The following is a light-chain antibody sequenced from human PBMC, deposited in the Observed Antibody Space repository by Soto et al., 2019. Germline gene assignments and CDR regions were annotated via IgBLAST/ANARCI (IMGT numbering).Light chain of an antibody. V-gene: IGLV4-69*01. CDR3: QTWGTGILV. CDR2: LNSDGRH. CDR1: SRHSSYA. Sequence: QLVLTQSPSESASLGASVKLSCTLSSRHSSYAIAWHQQQPEKGPRYLMKLNSDGRHTKGDGIPDRFSGSSSGTERYLTISSLQSEDEADYYCQTWGTGILVFGGGTKLTVL. J-gene: IGLJ2*01.